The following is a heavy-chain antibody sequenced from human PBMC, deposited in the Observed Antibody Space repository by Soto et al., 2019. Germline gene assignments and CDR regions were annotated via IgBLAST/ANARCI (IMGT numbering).Heavy chain of an antibody. CDR3: AKDLFWSGYDNYFDY. D-gene: IGHD3-3*01. CDR1: GFTFSSYA. V-gene: IGHV3-23*01. J-gene: IGHJ4*02. CDR2: ISGSGGST. Sequence: GGSLRLSCAASGFTFSSYAMSWVRQAPGKGLEWVSAISGSGGSTYYADSAKGRFTISRDNSKNTLYLQMNSLRAEDTAVYYCAKDLFWSGYDNYFDYWGQGTLVTVSS.